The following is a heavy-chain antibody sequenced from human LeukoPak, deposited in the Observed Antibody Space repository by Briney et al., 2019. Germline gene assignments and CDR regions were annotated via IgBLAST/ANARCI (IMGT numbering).Heavy chain of an antibody. CDR3: ARRPGGTPDY. CDR1: GFSFSDYA. D-gene: IGHD1-26*01. CDR2: IGADGRGT. Sequence: GGSLRLSCAASGFSFSDYAMMWVRQAPGEGLEWVSAIGADGRGTDYADSVKGRFTISRDNSKNTVYLQMNSLRGEDATLYYCARRPGGTPDYWGLGTLVTVS. V-gene: IGHV3-23*01. J-gene: IGHJ4*02.